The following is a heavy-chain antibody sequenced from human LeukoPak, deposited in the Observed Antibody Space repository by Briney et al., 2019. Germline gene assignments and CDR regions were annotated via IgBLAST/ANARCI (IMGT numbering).Heavy chain of an antibody. CDR3: ARGYDSSAYYPFNY. V-gene: IGHV4-39*07. J-gene: IGHJ4*02. CDR1: GGSISSNNYF. CDR2: IFYSGST. D-gene: IGHD3-22*01. Sequence: PSETLSLTCTVSGGSISSNNYFWGWIRQPPGKGPEWIGSIFYSGSTYYNPSLKSRVTLSVDTSRNQFSLMLSSVTAADTAVYYCARGYDSSAYYPFNYWGQGTLVTVSS.